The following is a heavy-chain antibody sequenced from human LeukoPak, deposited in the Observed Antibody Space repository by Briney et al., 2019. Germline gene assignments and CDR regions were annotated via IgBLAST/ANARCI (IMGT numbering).Heavy chain of an antibody. J-gene: IGHJ4*02. V-gene: IGHV3-30*02. CDR3: AREGSGYSSSSGFDY. CDR1: GFIFKNYG. CDR2: IRFDGSNK. D-gene: IGHD6-13*01. Sequence: PGGSLRLSCAASGFIFKNYGMHWVRQAPGKGLEWVAFIRFDGSNKYYADSVKGRFTISRDNSKNTLYLQMNSLRPEDTAVYYCAREGSGYSSSSGFDYWGQGTLVTVSS.